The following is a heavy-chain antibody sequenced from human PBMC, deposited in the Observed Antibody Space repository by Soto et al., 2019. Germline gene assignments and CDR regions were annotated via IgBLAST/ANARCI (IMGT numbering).Heavy chain of an antibody. CDR3: ARDQSGASGRYVRDAFDI. CDR1: GDSVSSNSAA. Sequence: SQTLSLTCAISGDSVSSNSAAWNWIRQSPSRGLEWLGRTYYRSKWYNDYAVSVKSRITINPDTSKNQFSLQPNSVTPEDTAVYYCARDQSGASGRYVRDAFDIWGQGTTVTVSS. D-gene: IGHD6-19*01. CDR2: TYYRSKWYN. J-gene: IGHJ3*02. V-gene: IGHV6-1*01.